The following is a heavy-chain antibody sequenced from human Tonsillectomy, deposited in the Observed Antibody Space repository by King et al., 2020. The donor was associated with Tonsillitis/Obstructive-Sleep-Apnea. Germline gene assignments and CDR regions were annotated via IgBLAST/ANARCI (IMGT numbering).Heavy chain of an antibody. Sequence: QLVQSGGGLVQPGGSLRLSCAASGFTFSSYSMNWVRQAPGKGLEWVSYISSSSSTMYYADSVKGRFTISRDNAKNSLYLQMNSLRDEDTAVYYCARDIVVVPAAIWGRLYSSSSDAFDIWGQGTMVTVSS. CDR1: GFTFSSYS. J-gene: IGHJ3*02. CDR3: ARDIVVVPAAIWGRLYSSSSDAFDI. CDR2: ISSSSSTM. V-gene: IGHV3-48*02. D-gene: IGHD2-2*01.